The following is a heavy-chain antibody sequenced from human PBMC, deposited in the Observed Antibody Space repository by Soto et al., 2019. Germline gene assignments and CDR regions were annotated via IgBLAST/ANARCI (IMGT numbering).Heavy chain of an antibody. CDR3: ARDRPGAMVTRMGAFDI. V-gene: IGHV1-69*01. CDR1: GGTFSSYA. D-gene: IGHD5-18*01. J-gene: IGHJ3*02. Sequence: QVQLVQSGAEVKKPGSSVKVSCKVSGGTFSSYAISWVRQAPGQGLEWMGGIIPIFGTANYAQKFQGRVTITADESTSTAYMELSSLRSEDTAVYYCARDRPGAMVTRMGAFDIWGQGTMVTVSS. CDR2: IIPIFGTA.